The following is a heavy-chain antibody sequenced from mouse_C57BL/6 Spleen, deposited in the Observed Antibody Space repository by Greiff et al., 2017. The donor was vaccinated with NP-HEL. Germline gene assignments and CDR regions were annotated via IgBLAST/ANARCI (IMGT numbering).Heavy chain of an antibody. CDR1: GFTFSSYA. Sequence: DVMLVESGGGLVKPGGSLKLSCAASGFTFSSYAMSWVRQTPEKRLEWVATISDGGSYTYYPDNVKGRFTISRDNAKNNLYLQMSHLKSEDTAMYYCARQGYSNPFDYWGQGTTLTVSS. CDR3: ARQGYSNPFDY. D-gene: IGHD2-5*01. J-gene: IGHJ2*01. CDR2: ISDGGSYT. V-gene: IGHV5-4*03.